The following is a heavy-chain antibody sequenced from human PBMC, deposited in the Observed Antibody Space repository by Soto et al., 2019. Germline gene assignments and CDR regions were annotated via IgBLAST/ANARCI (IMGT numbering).Heavy chain of an antibody. Sequence: PSETLSLTCTVTRSSITSGSWSWIRQSPGKGLEWIGYIYYGGNTDYNPSLESRVTISLDSSKNQFSLKVRSVTAADTAVYYCARDWGGRKFDYWGQGALVTVSS. D-gene: IGHD3-16*01. CDR1: RSSITSGS. V-gene: IGHV4-59*01. CDR2: IYYGGNT. CDR3: ARDWGGRKFDY. J-gene: IGHJ4*02.